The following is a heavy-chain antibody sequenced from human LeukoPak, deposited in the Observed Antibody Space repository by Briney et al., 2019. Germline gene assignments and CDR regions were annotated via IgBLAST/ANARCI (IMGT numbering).Heavy chain of an antibody. CDR3: AKGGSYFGRFDY. CDR1: GGTFSSYA. V-gene: IGHV1-69*13. J-gene: IGHJ4*02. D-gene: IGHD1-26*01. CDR2: IIPIFGTA. Sequence: AASVKVSCKASGGTFSSYAISWVRQAPGQGLEWMGGIIPIFGTANYAQKFQGRVTITADESTSTAYMELSSLRSEDTAVYYCAKGGSYFGRFDYWGQGTLVTVSS.